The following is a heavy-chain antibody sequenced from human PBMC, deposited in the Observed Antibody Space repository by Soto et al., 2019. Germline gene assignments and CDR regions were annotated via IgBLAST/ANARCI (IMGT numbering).Heavy chain of an antibody. CDR3: AKDWGKEYSSAGYYFDY. D-gene: IGHD6-6*01. CDR1: GFTFSSYA. V-gene: IGHV3-23*01. CDR2: ISGSGGST. Sequence: GGSLRLSCAASGFTFSSYAMSWVRQAPGKGQEWVSAISGSGGSTYYADSVKGRFTISRDNSKNTLYLQMNSLRADDTAVYYCAKDWGKEYSSAGYYFDYWGQGTLVTVSS. J-gene: IGHJ4*02.